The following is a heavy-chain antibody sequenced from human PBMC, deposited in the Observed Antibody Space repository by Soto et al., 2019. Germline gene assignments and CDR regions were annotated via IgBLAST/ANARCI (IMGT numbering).Heavy chain of an antibody. V-gene: IGHV5-10-1*01. CDR2: IDPSDSYT. J-gene: IGHJ4*02. Sequence: GESLKISCKGSGYSFTSYWISWVRQMPGKGLEWMGRIDPSDSYTNYSPSFQGQVTISADESISTAYQQWSSLKVSDTDMYYCARGGKVRGVIIVDYWGQGTLV. CDR3: ARGGKVRGVIIVDY. CDR1: GYSFTSYW. D-gene: IGHD3-10*01.